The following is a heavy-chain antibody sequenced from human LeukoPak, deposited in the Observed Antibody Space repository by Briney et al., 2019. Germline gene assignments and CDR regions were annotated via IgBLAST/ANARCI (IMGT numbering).Heavy chain of an antibody. J-gene: IGHJ4*02. CDR1: GFTFSDYY. CDR2: ISNSGDTI. V-gene: IGHV3-11*01. CDR3: ATNLPSRNDGWPLFDS. D-gene: IGHD1-1*01. Sequence: GGSLRLSCVASGFTFSDYYMSWIRQSPEKGLEWLSYISNSGDTIYYADPVKGRFTISRDNAKNSLYLQMDGLRAEDTALYYCATNLPSRNDGWPLFDSWGQGTLVTVSS.